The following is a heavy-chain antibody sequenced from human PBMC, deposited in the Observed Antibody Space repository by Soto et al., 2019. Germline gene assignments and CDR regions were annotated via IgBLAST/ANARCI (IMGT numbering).Heavy chain of an antibody. CDR1: GFTFSSYG. Sequence: GGSLRLSCAASGFTFSSYGMHWVRQAPGKGLEWVAVIWYDGSNKYYADSVKGRFTISRDNSKNTLYLQMNSLRAEDTAVYYCARDRGITMVRGVTAPDYWGQGTLVTVSS. D-gene: IGHD3-10*01. V-gene: IGHV3-33*01. CDR3: ARDRGITMVRGVTAPDY. CDR2: IWYDGSNK. J-gene: IGHJ4*02.